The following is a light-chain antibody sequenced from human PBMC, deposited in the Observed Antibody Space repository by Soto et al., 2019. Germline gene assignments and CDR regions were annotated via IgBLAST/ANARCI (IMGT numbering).Light chain of an antibody. CDR2: GAS. J-gene: IGKJ3*01. Sequence: EIVLTQSPGTLSLSPGERATLYCRASQSVGSNYLAWYQQKPGQAPRVLIYGASSRATGIPDRFSGSWSGADFTLTISRLEPEDVAVYYCQQYTTSPFTFGPGTKVDIK. CDR1: QSVGSNY. CDR3: QQYTTSPFT. V-gene: IGKV3-20*01.